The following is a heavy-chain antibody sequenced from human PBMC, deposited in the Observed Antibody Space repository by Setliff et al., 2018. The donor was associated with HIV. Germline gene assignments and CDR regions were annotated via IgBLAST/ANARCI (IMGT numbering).Heavy chain of an antibody. CDR2: IIPLFGTT. CDR1: GGTFSSYA. CDR3: ARDPFPSTNYYDSSAYPFAEYFQH. J-gene: IGHJ1*01. Sequence: SVQVSCTASGGTFSSYALSWVRQAPGQGLEWMGGIIPLFGTTKNARKFQGRVTITADESTSTAYMELSSLRSEDTAVYYCARDPFPSTNYYDSSAYPFAEYFQHWGQGTLVTVSS. D-gene: IGHD3-22*01. V-gene: IGHV1-69*13.